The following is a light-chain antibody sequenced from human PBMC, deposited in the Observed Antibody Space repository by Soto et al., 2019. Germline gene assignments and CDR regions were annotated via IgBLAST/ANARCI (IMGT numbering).Light chain of an antibody. V-gene: IGLV2-14*01. CDR1: SSDIGIYKY. Sequence: QSALTQPASVSGSPGQSIAISCNGSSSDIGIYKYVSWYQQHPGKVPKLIIYEVSNRPSGVSNRFSGSKSGNTASLTISGLQAEDEADYDCSSYTTSSTRVFGTGTKVTVL. CDR2: EVS. CDR3: SSYTTSSTRV. J-gene: IGLJ1*01.